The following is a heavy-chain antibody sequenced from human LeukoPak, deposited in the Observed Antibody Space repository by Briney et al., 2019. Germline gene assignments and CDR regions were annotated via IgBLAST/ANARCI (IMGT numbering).Heavy chain of an antibody. J-gene: IGHJ5*02. CDR3: AKDRQRLLWFGANWFDP. V-gene: IGHV3-23*01. CDR1: GFTFSGYA. D-gene: IGHD3-10*01. Sequence: GGSLRLSCAASGFTFSGYAMSWVRQAPGKGLEWVSAISGSGGGTYYADSVKGRFTISRDNSKNTLYLQMNSLRAEDTAVYYCAKDRQRLLWFGANWFDPWGQGTLVTVSS. CDR2: ISGSGGGT.